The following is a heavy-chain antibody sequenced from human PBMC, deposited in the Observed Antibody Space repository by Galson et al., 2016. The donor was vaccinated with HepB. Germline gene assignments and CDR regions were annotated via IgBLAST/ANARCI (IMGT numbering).Heavy chain of an antibody. CDR2: INNDGSNT. J-gene: IGHJ3*02. Sequence: SLRLSCAASGFTFSSYWMNWVRQAPGKGLVWVSRINNDGSNTTYADSVKGRFTISRDNAKNTLYVQMNSLRAEDTAVYYCAKSVGIQLWLDHAFDIWGQGTMVTVSS. CDR3: AKSVGIQLWLDHAFDI. CDR1: GFTFSSYW. V-gene: IGHV3-74*03. D-gene: IGHD5-18*01.